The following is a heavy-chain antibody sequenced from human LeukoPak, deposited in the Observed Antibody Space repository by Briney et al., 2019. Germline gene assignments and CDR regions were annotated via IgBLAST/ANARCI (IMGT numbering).Heavy chain of an antibody. CDR1: GVTFRSYW. J-gene: IGHJ4*02. CDR3: AAIRGADY. V-gene: IGHV3-7*02. CDR2: IKHDGSEK. D-gene: IGHD3-10*01. Sequence: PGGSLRLSCAASGVTFRSYWRSWVRQAPGKGLEWVASIKHDGSEKYYVDSVKGRFTISRDNDKNSLYLQMNSLRAEDTAVYYCAAIRGADYWGQGTLVTVSS.